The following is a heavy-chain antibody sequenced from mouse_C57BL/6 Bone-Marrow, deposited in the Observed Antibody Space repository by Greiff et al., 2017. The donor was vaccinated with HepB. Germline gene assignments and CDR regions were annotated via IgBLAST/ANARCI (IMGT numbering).Heavy chain of an antibody. CDR1: GFTFSDYY. V-gene: IGHV14-1*01. D-gene: IGHD1-1*01. CDR2: IYPEDGDT. J-gene: IGHJ2*01. CDR3: TTPARKRSYGSSYYIDY. Sequence: EVQLLQSGAELVRPGASVKMSCTASGFTFSDYYMHWVKQRPEQGLEWIGRIYPEDGDTKDAPKFQGKATMTADTSSNTAYLQHSSLTSEDTAVYYFTTPARKRSYGSSYYIDYWGQGTTLTVSS.